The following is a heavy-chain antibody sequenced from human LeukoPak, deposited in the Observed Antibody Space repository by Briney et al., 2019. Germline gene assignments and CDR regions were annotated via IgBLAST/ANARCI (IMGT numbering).Heavy chain of an antibody. J-gene: IGHJ1*01. CDR1: GFTFSSYA. V-gene: IGHV3-23*01. D-gene: IGHD1-26*01. CDR3: AKDYSGSYYGYFQH. Sequence: GGSLRLSCAASGFTFSSYAMSWVRQAPGKGLEWVSTISGSGGSTYYAESVKGRFNISRDNSKNTLFLQMNSLRADDTAVYYCAKDYSGSYYGYFQHWGQGTLVTVSS. CDR2: ISGSGGST.